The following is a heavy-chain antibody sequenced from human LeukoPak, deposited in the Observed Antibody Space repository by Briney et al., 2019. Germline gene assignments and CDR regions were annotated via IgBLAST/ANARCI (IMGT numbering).Heavy chain of an antibody. J-gene: IGHJ1*01. V-gene: IGHV3-7*01. CDR3: ARDSIAAAGTPTDW. CDR1: GFTFSSYW. CDR2: IKQDGSEK. Sequence: GGSLRLSCAASGFTFSSYWMSWVRQAPGKGLEWVANIKQDGSEKYYVDSVKGRFTISRDNAKNSLYLQMNSLRAEDTAVYYCARDSIAAAGTPTDWWGQGNLVTVSS. D-gene: IGHD6-13*01.